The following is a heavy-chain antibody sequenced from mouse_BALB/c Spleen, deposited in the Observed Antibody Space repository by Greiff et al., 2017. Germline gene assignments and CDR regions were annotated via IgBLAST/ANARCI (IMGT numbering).Heavy chain of an antibody. Sequence: QVQLQQSGAELVRPGVSVKISCKGSGYTFTDYAMHWVKQSHAKSLEWIGVISTYYGDASYNQKFKGKATMTVDKSSSTAYMELARLTSEDSAIYYCARSVLLRYFDYWGQGTTLTVSS. CDR2: ISTYYGDA. CDR1: GYTFTDYA. CDR3: ARSVLLRYFDY. J-gene: IGHJ2*01. V-gene: IGHV1S137*01. D-gene: IGHD1-1*01.